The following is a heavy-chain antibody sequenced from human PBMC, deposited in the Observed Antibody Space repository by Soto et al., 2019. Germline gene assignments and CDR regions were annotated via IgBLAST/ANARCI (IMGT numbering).Heavy chain of an antibody. J-gene: IGHJ4*02. CDR3: AALDGALDY. V-gene: IGHV4-59*01. D-gene: IGHD3-10*01. CDR2: IFHTGNT. CDR1: GDSFSSYY. Sequence: SETLSLTGTVAGDSFSSYYWTWIRQPPGKRREWVAYIFHTGNTNYNPSLKSRVTISVDTSKNQFSLKLRSVTPADTAVSYCAALDGALDYWGPGTLVTVSS.